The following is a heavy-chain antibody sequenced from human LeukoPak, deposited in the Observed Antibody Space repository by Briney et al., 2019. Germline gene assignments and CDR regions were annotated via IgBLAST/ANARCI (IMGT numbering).Heavy chain of an antibody. CDR2: MNPNSGNT. V-gene: IGHV1-8*01. D-gene: IGHD6-19*01. CDR3: ARLYSSGPDFGD. J-gene: IGHJ4*02. Sequence: ASVKVSCKASGYTFTSYDINRVRQATGQGLEWMGWMNPNSGNTGYAQKFQGRVTMTRNTSISTAYMELSSLRSEDTAVYYCARLYSSGPDFGDWGQGTLVTVSS. CDR1: GYTFTSYD.